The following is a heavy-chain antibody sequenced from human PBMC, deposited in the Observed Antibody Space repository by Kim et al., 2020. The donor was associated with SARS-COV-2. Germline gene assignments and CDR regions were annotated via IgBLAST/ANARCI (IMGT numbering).Heavy chain of an antibody. V-gene: IGHV4-34*01. CDR2: INHSGST. Sequence: SETLSLTCAVYGGSFSGYYWSWIRQPPGKGLEWIGEINHSGSTNYNPSLKSRVTISVDTSKNQFSLKLSSVTAADTAVYYCARGGRRLHDAFDIWGQGTMVTVSS. CDR1: GGSFSGYY. J-gene: IGHJ3*02. CDR3: ARGGRRLHDAFDI.